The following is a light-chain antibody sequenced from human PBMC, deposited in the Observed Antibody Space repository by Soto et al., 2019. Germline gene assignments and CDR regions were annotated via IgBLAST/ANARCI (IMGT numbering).Light chain of an antibody. CDR2: GAS. V-gene: IGKV3-15*01. Sequence: EIVITQSPATLSVSPGERATLSCRASQSVSSRIAWYQQKPGQAPRLLIYGASTRAAGIPARFTGSGSGTEFTLTISSLQSEDFAGYYWQQYDFPPRTFVRGTKV. CDR3: QQYDFPPRT. J-gene: IGKJ1*01. CDR1: QSVSSR.